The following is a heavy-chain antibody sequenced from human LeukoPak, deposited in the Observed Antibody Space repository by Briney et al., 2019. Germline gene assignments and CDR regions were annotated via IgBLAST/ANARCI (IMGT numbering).Heavy chain of an antibody. D-gene: IGHD4-11*01. CDR1: GFTFSSNA. CDR3: AKGRIDYLWYLDY. CDR2: ISGSGGTT. V-gene: IGHV3-23*01. Sequence: PGGSLRLSCVASGFTFSSNALTWVRQAPGKGLECVSVISGSGGTTHYADSVKGRFSISRDNSKNTLYLQMNSLRAEDTAVYYCAKGRIDYLWYLDYWGQGTLVTVSS. J-gene: IGHJ4*02.